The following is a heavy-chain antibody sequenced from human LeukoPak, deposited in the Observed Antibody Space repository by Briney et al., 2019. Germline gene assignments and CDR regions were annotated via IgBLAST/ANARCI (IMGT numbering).Heavy chain of an antibody. D-gene: IGHD3-22*01. CDR3: AKDGYYDSSGYYFYYMDV. CDR2: ISGSGGST. CDR1: GFTFSTCA. V-gene: IGHV3-23*01. J-gene: IGHJ6*03. Sequence: GGSLRLSCAASGFTFSTCAMSWVRQAPGKGLEWVSGISGSGGSTYYADSVKGRFTIARDNSKNTLYLQMNSLRAEDTAIYYCAKDGYYDSSGYYFYYMDVWGKGTTVTVSS.